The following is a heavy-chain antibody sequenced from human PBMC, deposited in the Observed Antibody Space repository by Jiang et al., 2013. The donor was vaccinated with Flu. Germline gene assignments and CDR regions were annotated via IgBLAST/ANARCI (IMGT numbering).Heavy chain of an antibody. V-gene: IGHV3-48*02. J-gene: IGHJ4*02. CDR1: GFTFSTYS. CDR3: ARGLYRDYGGNSVNY. Sequence: QLLESGGHLVQPGGSLRLSCAASGFTFSTYSMNWVRQAPGKGLEWVSFISSSSSTIYYADSVKGRFTISRGNAKNSLYLQMNSLRDEDTAVYFCARGLYRDYGGNSVNYWGQGTLVTVSS. D-gene: IGHD4-23*01. CDR2: ISSSSSTI.